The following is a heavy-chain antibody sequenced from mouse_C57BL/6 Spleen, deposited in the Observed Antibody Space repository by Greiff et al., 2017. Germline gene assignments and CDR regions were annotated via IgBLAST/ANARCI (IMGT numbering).Heavy chain of an antibody. CDR3: ARSSPYDYVDY. J-gene: IGHJ2*01. CDR2: IYPGDGDT. D-gene: IGHD2-3*01. Sequence: QVQLKESGPELVKPGASVKISCKASGYAFSSSWMNWVKQRPGKGLEWIGRIYPGDGDTNYNGKFKGKATLTADKSSSTAYMQLSSLTSEDSAVYFCARSSPYDYVDYWGQGTTLTVSS. CDR1: GYAFSSSW. V-gene: IGHV1-82*01.